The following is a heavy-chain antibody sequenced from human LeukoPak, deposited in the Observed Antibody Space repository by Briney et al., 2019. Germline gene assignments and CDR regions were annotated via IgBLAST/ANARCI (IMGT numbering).Heavy chain of an antibody. CDR1: GFTFSSYG. Sequence: HPGRSLRLSCAASGFTFSSYGMHWVRQAPGKGLEWVAVIWYDGGKKYYADSVKGRFTISRDNSKNTLYLQMNSPRAEDTAVYYCARLYSSGWYLDYWGQGTLVTVSS. CDR3: ARLYSSGWYLDY. J-gene: IGHJ4*02. CDR2: IWYDGGKK. V-gene: IGHV3-33*01. D-gene: IGHD6-19*01.